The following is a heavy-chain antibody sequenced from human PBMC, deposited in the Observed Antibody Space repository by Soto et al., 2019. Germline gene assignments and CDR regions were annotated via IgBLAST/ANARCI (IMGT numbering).Heavy chain of an antibody. CDR2: IYHSGST. D-gene: IGHD6-13*01. CDR3: ARGIAAAKAAGTYFFDY. V-gene: IGHV4-30-2*01. J-gene: IGHJ4*02. CDR1: GGSISSGGYS. Sequence: SETLSLTCAVSGGSISSGGYSWSWIRQPPGKGLEWIGYIYHSGSTYYNPSLKSRVTISVDRSKNQFSLKLSSVTAADTAVYYCARGIAAAKAAGTYFFDYWGQGTLVPVSS.